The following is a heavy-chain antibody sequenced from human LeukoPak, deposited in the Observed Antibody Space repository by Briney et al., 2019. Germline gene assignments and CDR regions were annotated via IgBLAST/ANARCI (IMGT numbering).Heavy chain of an antibody. J-gene: IGHJ4*02. CDR3: ARASEYCSSTSCYRFDY. D-gene: IGHD2-2*01. Sequence: GGSLRLSCAASGFTFSSYSMNWVRQAPGKGLEWVSAISGSGGSTYYADSVKGRFTISRDNSKNTLYLQMNSLRAEDTAVYYCARASEYCSSTSCYRFDYWGQGTLVTVSS. CDR2: ISGSGGST. V-gene: IGHV3-23*01. CDR1: GFTFSSYS.